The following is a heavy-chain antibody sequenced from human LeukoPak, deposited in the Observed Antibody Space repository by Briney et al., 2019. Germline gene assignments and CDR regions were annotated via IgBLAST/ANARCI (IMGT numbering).Heavy chain of an antibody. CDR2: IKQNGGEK. D-gene: IGHD1-7*01. J-gene: IGHJ4*02. Sequence: GGSLRPSCAASGFTFTDYWMTWVRQAPGKGLEWVAHIKQNGGEKYYVDSVKGRFTVSRDNAKNLVYLQMNSLRAEDTAVYYCARGWNYAFRFDNWGQGTLVTVST. CDR3: ARGWNYAFRFDN. CDR1: GFTFTDYW. V-gene: IGHV3-7*01.